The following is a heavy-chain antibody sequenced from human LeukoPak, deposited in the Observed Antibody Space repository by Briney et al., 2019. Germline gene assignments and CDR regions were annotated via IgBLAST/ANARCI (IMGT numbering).Heavy chain of an antibody. CDR3: ARRPNYYDSSGHGDY. CDR1: GFTFDNYG. D-gene: IGHD3-22*01. J-gene: IGHJ4*02. Sequence: GGSLRLSCAASGFTFDNYGMSWVRQAPGKGLEWVSSISSSSSYIYYADSVKGRFTISRDNAKNSLYLQMNSLRAEDTAVYYCARRPNYYDSSGHGDYWGQGTLVTVSS. CDR2: ISSSSSYI. V-gene: IGHV3-21*01.